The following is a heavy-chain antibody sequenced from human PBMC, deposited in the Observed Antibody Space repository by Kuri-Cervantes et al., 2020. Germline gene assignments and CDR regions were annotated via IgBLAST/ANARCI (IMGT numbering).Heavy chain of an antibody. CDR3: ARPIRATIFYWYFDL. CDR1: GYSISSGYY. D-gene: IGHD5-24*01. V-gene: IGHV4-38-2*01. CDR2: IYHSGST. Sequence: SQTLSLTCAVSGYSISSGYYWGWIRQPPGKGLEWIGSIYHSGSTYYNSSLKRRVTISEDTSRNQFSLKLSSVTAADTAVYYCARPIRATIFYWYFDLWGRGTLVTVSS. J-gene: IGHJ2*01.